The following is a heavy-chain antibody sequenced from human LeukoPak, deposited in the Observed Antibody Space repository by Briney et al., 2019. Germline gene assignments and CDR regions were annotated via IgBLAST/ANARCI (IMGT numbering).Heavy chain of an antibody. CDR2: INSEGSST. CDR3: ARAVGCSGGRCYSSWLDP. D-gene: IGHD2-15*01. CDR1: GFTFSSYW. J-gene: IGHJ5*02. V-gene: IGHV3-74*01. Sequence: GGSLRLSCAASGFTFSSYWMSWVRQAPGKGLVWVSRINSEGSSTSYADSVRGRFTISRDNAKSTLYLQMNSLRVEDTAVYYCARAVGCSGGRCYSSWLDPWGQGTLVTVSS.